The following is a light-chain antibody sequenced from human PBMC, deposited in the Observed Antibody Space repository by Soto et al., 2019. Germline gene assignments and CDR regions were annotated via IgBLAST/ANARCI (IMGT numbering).Light chain of an antibody. CDR1: SSEVGSYNL. CDR3: CSYAGSSTSLYV. Sequence: QSALTQPAYVSGSPGQSITISCTGTSSEVGSYNLVSWYQQHPGKAPKLMIYEGSKRPSGVSNRFSGSKSGNTAPLTISGLQAEDEADYYCCSYAGSSTSLYVFGTGTKVTVL. V-gene: IGLV2-23*01. CDR2: EGS. J-gene: IGLJ1*01.